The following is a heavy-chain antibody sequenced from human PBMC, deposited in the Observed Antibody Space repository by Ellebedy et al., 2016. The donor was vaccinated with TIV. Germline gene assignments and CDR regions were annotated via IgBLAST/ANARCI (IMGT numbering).Heavy chain of an antibody. J-gene: IGHJ4*02. CDR1: GFTFSSYA. D-gene: IGHD6-19*01. CDR3: ARDLDKSSGWYGGAAY. V-gene: IGHV3-30-3*01. Sequence: GESLKISCTVSGFTFSSYAIHWVRLAPGKGLEWVTLISYDGSEKYNADSVKGRFTISRDNSMTTLYLEMNSLRAEDTAVYYCARDLDKSSGWYGGAAYWGQGTLVTVSS. CDR2: ISYDGSEK.